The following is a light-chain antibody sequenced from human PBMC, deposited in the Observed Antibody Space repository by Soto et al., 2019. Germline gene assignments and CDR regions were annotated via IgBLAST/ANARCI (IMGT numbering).Light chain of an antibody. Sequence: QSVLTQAASVSGSPGQSITISCTGTSSDVGAYIYVSWYQQHPGKAPKLMIFDVSNRPSGVSNRFSGSKSGNTASLTISGLQAEDEADYYCSSYTTATTRVFGGGTKLTVL. J-gene: IGLJ3*02. CDR2: DVS. CDR3: SSYTTATTRV. V-gene: IGLV2-14*01. CDR1: SSDVGAYIY.